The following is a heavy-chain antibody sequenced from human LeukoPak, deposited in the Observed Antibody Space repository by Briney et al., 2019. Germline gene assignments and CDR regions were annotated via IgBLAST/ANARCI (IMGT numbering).Heavy chain of an antibody. Sequence: ASVKVSCKASGYTFTSYAMHWVRQAPGQRLEWMGRINAGNGNTKYSQKFQGRVTITRDTSASTAYMELSSLRSEDTAVYYCARGDTYYYDSSGYPLDYWGQGTLVTVSS. CDR2: INAGNGNT. CDR1: GYTFTSYA. D-gene: IGHD3-22*01. V-gene: IGHV1-3*01. CDR3: ARGDTYYYDSSGYPLDY. J-gene: IGHJ4*02.